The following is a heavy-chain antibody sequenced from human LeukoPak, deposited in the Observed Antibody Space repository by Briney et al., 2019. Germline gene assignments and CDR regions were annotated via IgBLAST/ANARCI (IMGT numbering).Heavy chain of an antibody. J-gene: IGHJ3*02. D-gene: IGHD6-13*01. Sequence: ASVKVSCKASGYTFTGYYMHWVRQAPGQGLEWMGWISAYNGNTNYAQKLQGRVTMTTDTSTSTAYMELRSLRSDDTAVYYCARDRGSSWYGDAFDIWGQGTMVTVSS. CDR2: ISAYNGNT. CDR3: ARDRGSSWYGDAFDI. CDR1: GYTFTGYY. V-gene: IGHV1-18*04.